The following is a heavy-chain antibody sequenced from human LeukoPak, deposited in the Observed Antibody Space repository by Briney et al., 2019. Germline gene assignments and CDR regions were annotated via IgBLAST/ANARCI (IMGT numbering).Heavy chain of an antibody. CDR2: IYYSGST. J-gene: IGHJ4*02. V-gene: IGHV4-30-4*01. CDR1: GGSISSGDYY. D-gene: IGHD3-3*01. Sequence: SETLSLTCTVSGGSISSGDYYWSWIRQPPGKGLEWIGYIYYSGSTYYNPSLKSRVTMSVGTSKNQFSLKLNSVTAADTAVYYCARAGDFWSGSNEIDYWGQGTLVTVSS. CDR3: ARAGDFWSGSNEIDY.